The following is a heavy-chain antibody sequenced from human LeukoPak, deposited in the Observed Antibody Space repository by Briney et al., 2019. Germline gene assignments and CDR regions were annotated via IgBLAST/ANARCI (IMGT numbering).Heavy chain of an antibody. Sequence: PSETLSLTCSVSGYFLSSGFYWGWIRQPPGKGLGWIASVYHSGTTIYNPSLKSRVTMSMDTSMNHYSLKLRSVTAADTAVYYCARTLSDSSPVATWGQGTLVTVSS. D-gene: IGHD3-22*01. J-gene: IGHJ4*02. CDR1: GYFLSSGFY. V-gene: IGHV4-38-2*02. CDR2: VYHSGTT. CDR3: ARTLSDSSPVAT.